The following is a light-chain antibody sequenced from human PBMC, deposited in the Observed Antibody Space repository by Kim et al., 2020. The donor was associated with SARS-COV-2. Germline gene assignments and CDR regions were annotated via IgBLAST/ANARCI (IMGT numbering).Light chain of an antibody. J-gene: IGKJ2*01. CDR1: QSVSRY. V-gene: IGKV3-11*01. Sequence: EIVLTQSPATLSLSPGERATLSCRASQSVSRYFAWYQQKPGQAPRLLIYDASNRATGIPARFSGSGSGTDFTLTISSLEPEDFAVYYCQQRSNWPPLYTFGQGTKLEI. CDR2: DAS. CDR3: QQRSNWPPLYT.